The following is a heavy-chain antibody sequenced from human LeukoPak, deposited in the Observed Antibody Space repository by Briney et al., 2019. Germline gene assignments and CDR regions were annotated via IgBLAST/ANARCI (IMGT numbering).Heavy chain of an antibody. J-gene: IGHJ4*02. CDR1: GGSISSYY. Sequence: PSETLSLTCTVSGGSISSYYWSWIRQPAGKGLEWIGRIYSNGITNYNPSLKSRVTMSVDTSKKEFSLKLSSVTAADTAVYYCARGPHYQDSSGPLDSWGQGTLVTVSS. CDR2: IYSNGIT. D-gene: IGHD3-22*01. CDR3: ARGPHYQDSSGPLDS. V-gene: IGHV4-4*07.